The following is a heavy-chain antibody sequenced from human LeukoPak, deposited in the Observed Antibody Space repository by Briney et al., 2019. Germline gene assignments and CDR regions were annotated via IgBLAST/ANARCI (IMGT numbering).Heavy chain of an antibody. D-gene: IGHD3-10*02. CDR3: VKEACSGTNCIYYFMDV. V-gene: IGHV3-21*06. Sequence: GGSLRLSCEVSGFTFSASNMNWVRQAPGKGLEWVSYISSEGTYINYADSVKGRFTISRDNAKSSVYLQMTSLRAEDTAVYYCVKEACSGTNCIYYFMDVWGKGTTVTVSS. J-gene: IGHJ6*03. CDR1: GFTFSASN. CDR2: ISSEGTYI.